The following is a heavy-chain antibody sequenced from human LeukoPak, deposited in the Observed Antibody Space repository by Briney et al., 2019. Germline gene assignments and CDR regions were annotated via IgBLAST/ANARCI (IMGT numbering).Heavy chain of an antibody. CDR1: GYTFTSYD. CDR3: ARFYGSGSDNWFDP. J-gene: IGHJ5*02. V-gene: IGHV1-8*01. CDR2: MNPNSGNT. D-gene: IGHD3-10*01. Sequence: ASVTVSCKASGYTFTSYDINWVRQAPGQGLEWMGWMNPNSGNTGYAQKFQGRVTMTRNTSISTAYMELSSLRSEDTAVYYCARFYGSGSDNWFDPWGQGTLVTVSS.